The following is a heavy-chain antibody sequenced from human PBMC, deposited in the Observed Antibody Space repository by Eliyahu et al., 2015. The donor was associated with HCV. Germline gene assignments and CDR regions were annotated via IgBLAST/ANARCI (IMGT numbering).Heavy chain of an antibody. J-gene: IGHJ6*02. V-gene: IGHV3-49*05. Sequence: EVQLVESGGGLVKPGRSLRLSCTASGFTFGXYAMSWFRQAPGKGLEWVGFIRSKAYGGTTEYAASVKGRFTISRDDSKSIAYLQMNSLKTEDTAVYYCTRDLGYCSSTSCYYYYGMDVWGQGTTVTVSS. CDR2: IRSKAYGGTT. CDR1: GFTFGXYA. CDR3: TRDLGYCSSTSCYYYYGMDV. D-gene: IGHD2-2*01.